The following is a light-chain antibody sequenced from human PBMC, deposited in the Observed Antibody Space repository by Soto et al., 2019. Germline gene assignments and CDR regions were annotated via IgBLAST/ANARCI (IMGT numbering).Light chain of an antibody. J-gene: IGLJ1*01. V-gene: IGLV2-14*03. CDR3: CSYTTNPSRV. CDR2: DVS. Sequence: SALTQPASESGSPGEAIAISRPGTSSDIGHYNYVSWYQQHPGNAPKLMIYDVSIRASGVSDRFSGSKSGNTASLTISGLQAEDEADYHCCSYTTNPSRVFGTGTKVTVL. CDR1: SSDIGHYNY.